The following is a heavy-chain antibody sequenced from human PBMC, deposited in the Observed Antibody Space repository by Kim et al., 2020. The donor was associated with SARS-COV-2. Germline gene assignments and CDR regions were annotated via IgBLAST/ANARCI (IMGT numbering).Heavy chain of an antibody. V-gene: IGHV3-7*01. CDR2: IKQDGNQK. D-gene: IGHD6-19*01. J-gene: IGHJ3*02. CDR1: GFTFSSYW. Sequence: GGSLRLSCAASGFTFSSYWMTWVRQAPGKGLEWVANIKQDGNQKYYVDSVKGRFTISRDNAKNSLCLQMNSLRAEDTAVYYCARDGDLYSSGKDAFDIWG. CDR3: ARDGDLYSSGKDAFDI.